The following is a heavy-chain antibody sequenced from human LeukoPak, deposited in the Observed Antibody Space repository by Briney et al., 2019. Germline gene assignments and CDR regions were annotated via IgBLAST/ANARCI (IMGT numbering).Heavy chain of an antibody. CDR1: GLTFSETW. V-gene: IGHV3-7*01. D-gene: IGHD3-16*01. Sequence: GGSLTLSCAASGLTFSETWMSWVRQTPGQGLEWVAALKEDGSEKDYVDSVKGRFTISRDNAKNSLYLQMNSLRAEDTAVYYCATYTHWVAGDVWGQGTTVYVSS. CDR3: ATYTHWVAGDV. CDR2: LKEDGSEK. J-gene: IGHJ6*02.